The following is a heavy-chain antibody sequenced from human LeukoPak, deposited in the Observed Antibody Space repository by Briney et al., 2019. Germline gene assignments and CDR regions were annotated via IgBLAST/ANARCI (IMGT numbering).Heavy chain of an antibody. J-gene: IGHJ4*02. CDR2: FYYSGST. CDR1: GGSISRGGYS. D-gene: IGHD4-11*01. Sequence: PSETLSLTCAVSGGSISRGGYSWSWIRQPPGTGLEWIGYFYYSGSTNYNPSLKSRVTISVDTSKNQFSLKLSSVTAADTAVYYCARFRRYSNAYFDYWGQGTLVTVSS. V-gene: IGHV4-30-4*07. CDR3: ARFRRYSNAYFDY.